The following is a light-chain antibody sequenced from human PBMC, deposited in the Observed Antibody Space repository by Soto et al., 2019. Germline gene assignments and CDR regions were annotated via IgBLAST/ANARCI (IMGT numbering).Light chain of an antibody. J-gene: IGLJ3*02. Sequence: QSVLTQPPSVSAAPGQKVTISCSGGSSNIGNNYVSWYQQVAGTAPKLLIFDNNKRPSGIPDRFSGSKSGTSATLGIAGLQTGDAADYYCATSDSSLSAWLFGGGTKLTVL. CDR1: SSNIGNNY. CDR2: DNN. CDR3: ATSDSSLSAWL. V-gene: IGLV1-51*01.